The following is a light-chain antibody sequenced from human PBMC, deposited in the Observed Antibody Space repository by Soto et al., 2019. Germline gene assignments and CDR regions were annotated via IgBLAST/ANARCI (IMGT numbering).Light chain of an antibody. CDR1: QSISSW. J-gene: IGKJ1*01. V-gene: IGKV1-5*03. CDR3: QQYDRASWT. CDR2: RAS. Sequence: DIQMTQSPSTLSASVGDRVIITCRASQSISSWLAWYQQKPGKAPNLLIYRASTLKSGIPSRFSGSGSGTEFTLTISSLQPDDFSPYSCQQYDRASWTFGPGTKVEIK.